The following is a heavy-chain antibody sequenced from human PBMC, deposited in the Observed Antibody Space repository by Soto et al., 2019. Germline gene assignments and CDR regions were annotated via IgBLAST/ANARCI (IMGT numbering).Heavy chain of an antibody. CDR1: GGSFSGYY. Sequence: SETLSLTCAVYGGSFSGYYWSWIRQPPGKGLERIGEINHSGSTNYNPSLKSRVTISVDTSKNQFSLKLSSVTAADTAVYYCARKEGWLVPAAIRNWFDPWGQGTLVTVSS. D-gene: IGHD2-2*02. CDR2: INHSGST. V-gene: IGHV4-34*01. CDR3: ARKEGWLVPAAIRNWFDP. J-gene: IGHJ5*02.